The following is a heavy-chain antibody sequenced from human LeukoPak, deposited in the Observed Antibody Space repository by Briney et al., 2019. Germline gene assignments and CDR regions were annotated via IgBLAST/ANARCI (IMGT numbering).Heavy chain of an antibody. CDR1: GFTFSSYS. CDR3: ARGYFFPEPSDAFDI. V-gene: IGHV3-74*01. CDR2: INSDGSST. J-gene: IGHJ3*02. Sequence: GGSLRLSCAASGFTFSSYSMNWVRQAPGKGLEWVSRINSDGSSTSYADSVKGRFTISRDNAKNTLYLQMNSLRAEDTAVYYCARGYFFPEPSDAFDIWGQGTMVTVSS. D-gene: IGHD1-14*01.